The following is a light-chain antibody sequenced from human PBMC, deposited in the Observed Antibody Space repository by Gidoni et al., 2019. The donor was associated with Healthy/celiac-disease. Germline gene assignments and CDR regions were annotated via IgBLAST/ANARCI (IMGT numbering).Light chain of an antibody. Sequence: QSVLTPPPSVSGAPGQRVTISCTGSSSNIGAGYDVHWYQQLPGTAPKLLIYGNSNRPSGVPDRFSGSKSGTSASLAITGLQAEDEADYYCQSYDSSLSARFGGGTKLTVL. V-gene: IGLV1-40*01. CDR2: GNS. CDR1: SSNIGAGYD. CDR3: QSYDSSLSAR. J-gene: IGLJ2*01.